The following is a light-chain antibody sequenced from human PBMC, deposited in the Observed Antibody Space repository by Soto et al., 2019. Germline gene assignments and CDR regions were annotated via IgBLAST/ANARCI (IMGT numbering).Light chain of an antibody. J-gene: IGKJ4*01. CDR2: AAS. CDR3: QHCSSWPPT. Sequence: EIVLTQSPGTLSLSPGERATLSCRASQTVNSDYLTWYQQKPGQAPRLLIYAASSGATGIPDRFSGSGSETDFTLNINRLEPEDFGVYYCQHCSSWPPTFGGGTKVDI. V-gene: IGKV3-20*01. CDR1: QTVNSDY.